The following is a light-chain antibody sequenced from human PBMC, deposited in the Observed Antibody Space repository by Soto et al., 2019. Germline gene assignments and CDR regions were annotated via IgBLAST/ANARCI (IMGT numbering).Light chain of an antibody. CDR2: GAS. V-gene: IGKV3-15*01. CDR1: QSVSSN. CDR3: QQYNNCPWT. J-gene: IGKJ1*01. Sequence: EIVMTQSPATLSVSPGERATLSCRASQSVSSNLAWYQQKPGQAPRLLIYGASTRATGIPARFSGSGSGTEFTLTSSRLQSEDFAVYYCQQYNNCPWTFGQGTKVEIK.